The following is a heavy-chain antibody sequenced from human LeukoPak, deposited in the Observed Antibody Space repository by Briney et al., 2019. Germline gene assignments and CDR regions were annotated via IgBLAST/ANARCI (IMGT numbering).Heavy chain of an antibody. D-gene: IGHD6-13*01. CDR2: ISGSGSSI. Sequence: GGSLRLSCAASGFTFSSYAMSWVRQAPGKGLEWVSAISGSGSSIYYADSVKGRFTISRDNSKNTLYLQMNSLRAEDTAVYYCARAGYSGSWYEKIRGTQTQYYYYYYMDVWGQGTLVTVSS. J-gene: IGHJ6*03. CDR1: GFTFSSYA. CDR3: ARAGYSGSWYEKIRGTQTQYYYYYYMDV. V-gene: IGHV3-23*01.